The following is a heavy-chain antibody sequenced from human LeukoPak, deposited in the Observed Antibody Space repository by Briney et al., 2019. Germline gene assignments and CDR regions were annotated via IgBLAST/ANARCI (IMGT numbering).Heavy chain of an antibody. D-gene: IGHD6-13*01. Sequence: GESLKISCKGSGYIFTSYWIGWVRQTPGKGLEWMGIIYPGDSDTRYHTSFQSHVTISADKSISTAYLQWSSLKASDTAMYYCASSRVAAAGPQGDAFDIWGQGTMVTVSS. CDR3: ASSRVAAAGPQGDAFDI. CDR1: GYIFTSYW. J-gene: IGHJ3*02. CDR2: IYPGDSDT. V-gene: IGHV5-51*01.